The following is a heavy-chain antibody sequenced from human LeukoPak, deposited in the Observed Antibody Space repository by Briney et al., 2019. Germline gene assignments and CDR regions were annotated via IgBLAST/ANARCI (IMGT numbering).Heavy chain of an antibody. Sequence: PSETLSLTCAVSGASISSSTNWWTWVRQPPGKGLECIGEIYHSGSTNYNPSLKSRVTISVDTSKNQFSLKLSSVTAADTAVYYCARTNRDYGDWFDPWGQGTLVTVSS. V-gene: IGHV4-4*02. J-gene: IGHJ5*02. D-gene: IGHD4-17*01. CDR3: ARTNRDYGDWFDP. CDR2: IYHSGST. CDR1: GASISSSTNW.